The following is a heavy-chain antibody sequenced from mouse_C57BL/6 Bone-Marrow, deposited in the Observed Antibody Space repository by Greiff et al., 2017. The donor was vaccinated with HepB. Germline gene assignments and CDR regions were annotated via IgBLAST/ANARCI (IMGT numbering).Heavy chain of an antibody. D-gene: IGHD1-1*01. V-gene: IGHV1-15*01. CDR1: GYTFTDYE. CDR2: IDPETGGT. J-gene: IGHJ2*01. CDR3: TFYYYGSSDY. Sequence: QVQLQQSGAELVRPGASVTLSCKASGYTFTDYEMHWVKQTPVHGLEWIGAIDPETGGTAYNQKFKGKAILTADKSSSTAYMELRSLTSEDSAVYYWTFYYYGSSDYWGQGTTLTVSS.